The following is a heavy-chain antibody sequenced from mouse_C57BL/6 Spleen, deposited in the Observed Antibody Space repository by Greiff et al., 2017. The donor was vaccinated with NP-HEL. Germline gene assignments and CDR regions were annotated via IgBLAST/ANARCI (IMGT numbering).Heavy chain of an antibody. V-gene: IGHV1-52*01. Sequence: QVQLQQPGAELVRPGSSVKLSCKASGYTFTSYWMHWVKQRPIQGLEWIGNIDPSDSETHYNQKFKDKATLTVDKSSSTAYMQLSSLTSEDSAVYYWARSGGMGPDYFDYRGQGTTLTVSS. D-gene: IGHD2-10*02. J-gene: IGHJ2*01. CDR3: ARSGGMGPDYFDY. CDR2: IDPSDSET. CDR1: GYTFTSYW.